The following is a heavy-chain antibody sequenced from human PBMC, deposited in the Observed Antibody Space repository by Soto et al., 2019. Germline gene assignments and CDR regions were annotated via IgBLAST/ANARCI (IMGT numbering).Heavy chain of an antibody. J-gene: IGHJ5*02. CDR3: ARDRGTHSGTYSFWFDP. Sequence: LRLSCAASGFTFSSYSMNWVRQAPGKGLEWVSSISSSSSYTYYADSVKGRFTISRDNAKNSLYLQMNSLRADDTAVYYCARDRGTHSGTYSFWFDPWGQGTLVTVSS. CDR1: GFTFSSYS. V-gene: IGHV3-21*01. D-gene: IGHD1-26*01. CDR2: ISSSSSYT.